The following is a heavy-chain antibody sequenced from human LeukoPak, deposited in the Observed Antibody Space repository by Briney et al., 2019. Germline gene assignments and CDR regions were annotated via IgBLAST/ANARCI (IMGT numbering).Heavy chain of an antibody. J-gene: IGHJ4*02. Sequence: GGSLRLSCAASGFTFSSYTMNWVRQAPGKGLEWVSSISSGSSYIYYADSVKGRFTISRDNAKNSLYLQMHSLRAEDTALYYCARVATGIAAPIDYWGQGTLVTVSP. CDR3: ARVATGIAAPIDY. V-gene: IGHV3-21*01. CDR1: GFTFSSYT. D-gene: IGHD6-13*01. CDR2: ISSGSSYI.